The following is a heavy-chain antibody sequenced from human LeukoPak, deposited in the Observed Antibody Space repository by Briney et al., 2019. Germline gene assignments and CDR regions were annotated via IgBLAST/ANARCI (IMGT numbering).Heavy chain of an antibody. V-gene: IGHV3-23*01. Sequence: GGSLRLSCAASGFTFSNYAGTWVRQAPGKGLEWVSAISADGSDTKYAASVKGRSTISRDNSKNTLFLQMNSLRVEDTAVYYCTKDWSADYWGQGTLVTVSS. CDR2: ISADGSDT. J-gene: IGHJ4*02. CDR1: GFTFSNYA. CDR3: TKDWSADY.